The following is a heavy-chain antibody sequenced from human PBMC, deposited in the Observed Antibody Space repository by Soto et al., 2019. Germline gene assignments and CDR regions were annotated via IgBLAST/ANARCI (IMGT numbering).Heavy chain of an antibody. CDR2: INHSGST. D-gene: IGHD5-12*01. CDR3: ARGGLRSTLFEGNWFDP. J-gene: IGHJ5*02. Sequence: SETLSLTCAVYGGSFSGYYWSWIRQPPGKGLEWIGEINHSGSTNYNPSLKSRVTISVDTSKNQFSLKLSSVTAADTAVYYCARGGLRSTLFEGNWFDPWGQGTLVTVSS. V-gene: IGHV4-34*01. CDR1: GGSFSGYY.